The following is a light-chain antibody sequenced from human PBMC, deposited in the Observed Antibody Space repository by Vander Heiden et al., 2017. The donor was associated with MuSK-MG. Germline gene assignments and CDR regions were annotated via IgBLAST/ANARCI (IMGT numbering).Light chain of an antibody. J-gene: IGKJ1*01. V-gene: IGKV1-39*01. Sequence: DIQMTQSPSSLPASVGDGVNITCRASQTINTYLHWYQHTAGKPPKLLIYGASSLLSGVPSRFSGSGSGTDFTLTITNLQPEDFTTYYCQQSHSSPWTFGRGTRVEVK. CDR3: QQSHSSPWT. CDR2: GAS. CDR1: QTINTY.